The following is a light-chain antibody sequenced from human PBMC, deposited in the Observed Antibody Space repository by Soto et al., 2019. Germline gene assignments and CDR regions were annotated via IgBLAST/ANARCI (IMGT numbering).Light chain of an antibody. J-gene: IGKJ1*01. CDR2: GAS. CDR3: QQYAGSPST. CDR1: QTVTSNY. Sequence: EIVLTQSPGTLSLSPGERATLSCRASQTVTSNYLAWYQRKPGQAPRLLIYGASSRATDIPDRFSGSGAGTDFTLTITGLEQEDFAVYFCQQYAGSPSTFGQGTKVEIK. V-gene: IGKV3-20*01.